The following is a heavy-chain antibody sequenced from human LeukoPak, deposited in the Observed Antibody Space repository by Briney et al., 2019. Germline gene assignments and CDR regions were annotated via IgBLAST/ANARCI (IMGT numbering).Heavy chain of an antibody. V-gene: IGHV3-74*01. J-gene: IGHJ4*02. CDR1: GFTFSSYA. CDR3: ARDLYSSSFSSSWYTMDY. Sequence: GGSLRLSCAASGFTFSSYAMSWVHQAPGKGLVWVSRINSDGSSTSYADSVKGRFTISRDNAKNTLYLQMNSLRAEHTAVYYCARDLYSSSFSSSWYTMDYWGQGTLVTVSS. D-gene: IGHD6-13*01. CDR2: INSDGSST.